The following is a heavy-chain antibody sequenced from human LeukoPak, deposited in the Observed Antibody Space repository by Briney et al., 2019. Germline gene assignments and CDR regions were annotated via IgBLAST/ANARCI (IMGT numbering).Heavy chain of an antibody. CDR2: IWYDGSNK. D-gene: IGHD3-9*01. CDR3: AKPVGIDWYSYYFDY. Sequence: GGSLRLSCAASGFTFSSYWMSWVRQAPGKGLEWVAVIWYDGSNKYYADSVKGRFTISRDNSKNTLYLQMNSLRAEDTAVYYCAKPVGIDWYSYYFDYWGQGTLVTVSS. V-gene: IGHV3-33*06. J-gene: IGHJ4*02. CDR1: GFTFSSYW.